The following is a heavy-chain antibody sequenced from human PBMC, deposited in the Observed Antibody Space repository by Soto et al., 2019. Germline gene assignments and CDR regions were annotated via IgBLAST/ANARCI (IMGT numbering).Heavy chain of an antibody. D-gene: IGHD3-16*02. J-gene: IGHJ6*02. CDR2: ISSNGGST. Sequence: GGSLRLSCSASGFTFSSYAMHWVRQAPGKGLEYVSSISSNGGSTYYADSVKGRFTISRDNSKNTLYLQMSSLRAEDTAVYYCVKDGPYDYVWGSYCLNYYYYYGIDVWGQGTTVTVSS. CDR3: VKDGPYDYVWGSYCLNYYYYYGIDV. CDR1: GFTFSSYA. V-gene: IGHV3-64D*06.